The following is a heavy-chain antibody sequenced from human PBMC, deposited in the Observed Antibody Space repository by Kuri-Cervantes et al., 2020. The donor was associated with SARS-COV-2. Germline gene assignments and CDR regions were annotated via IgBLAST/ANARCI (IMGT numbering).Heavy chain of an antibody. CDR3: ATLPARKAITNWFDP. V-gene: IGHV4-61*09. CDR2: IYTSGST. D-gene: IGHD1-14*01. Sequence: LRLSCTVSGGFISSGSYYWSWIRQPAGKGLEWIGYIYTSGSTNYNPSLKSRVTISVDTSKNQFSLKLSSVTAADTAVYYCATLPARKAITNWFDPRGQGTLVTVSS. J-gene: IGHJ5*02. CDR1: GGFISSGSYY.